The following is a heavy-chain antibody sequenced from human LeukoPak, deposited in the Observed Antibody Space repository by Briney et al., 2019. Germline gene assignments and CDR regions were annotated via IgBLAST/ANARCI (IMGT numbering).Heavy chain of an antibody. CDR1: GGSISSSSYY. CDR3: ARERAGERPRPLLSYYYMDV. D-gene: IGHD3-16*01. J-gene: IGHJ6*03. V-gene: IGHV3-7*01. CDR2: IKQDGSEK. Sequence: ETLSLTCTVSGGSISSSSYYWGWIRQPPGKGLEWVANIKQDGSEKHYVDSVKGRFTISRDNAKNSLYLQMNSLRAEDTAVYYCARERAGERPRPLLSYYYMDVWGKGTTVTISS.